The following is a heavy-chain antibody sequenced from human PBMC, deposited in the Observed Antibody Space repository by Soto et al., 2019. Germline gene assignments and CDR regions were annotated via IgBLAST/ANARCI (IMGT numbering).Heavy chain of an antibody. J-gene: IGHJ3*02. CDR3: ARHGRSRVFGVTDAFDI. D-gene: IGHD3-3*01. CDR1: GGSIISSSYY. V-gene: IGHV4-39*01. CDR2: IYYSGST. Sequence: QLQLQESGPGLAKPSETLSLTCTVSGGSIISSSYYWGWIRQPPGKGLEWIGSIYYSGSTYYNQSLKSRVTISVDTSQNQFSLKLSSVTAADTAVYYCARHGRSRVFGVTDAFDIWGQGTMVTVSS.